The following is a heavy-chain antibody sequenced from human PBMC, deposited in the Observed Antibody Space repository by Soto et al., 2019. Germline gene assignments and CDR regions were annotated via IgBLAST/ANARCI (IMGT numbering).Heavy chain of an antibody. Sequence: QVHLVESGGGVVQPGRSLRLSCAASAFTFSNYGMRWVRQAPGKGLEWVAVIWYDGSKKYYADSVKGRFTISRDNSKNTLYLQMNSLRAEDTAVYYCARGNYDNTGVFDYWGQGTLVTASS. CDR3: ARGNYDNTGVFDY. CDR1: AFTFSNYG. J-gene: IGHJ4*02. CDR2: IWYDGSKK. D-gene: IGHD3-22*01. V-gene: IGHV3-33*01.